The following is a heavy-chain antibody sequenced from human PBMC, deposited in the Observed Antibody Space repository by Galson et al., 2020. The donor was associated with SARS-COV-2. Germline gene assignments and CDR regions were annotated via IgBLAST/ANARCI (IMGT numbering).Heavy chain of an antibody. Sequence: GGSLRLSCAASGFTFSSYGMHWVRQAPGKGLEWVAVISYDGSNKYYADSVKGRFTISRDNSKNTLYLRMNSLRAEDTAVYYCAKDSTIVVVVAATPDYWGQGTLVTVSS. V-gene: IGHV3-30*18. CDR1: GFTFSSYG. D-gene: IGHD2-15*01. J-gene: IGHJ4*02. CDR2: ISYDGSNK. CDR3: AKDSTIVVVVAATPDY.